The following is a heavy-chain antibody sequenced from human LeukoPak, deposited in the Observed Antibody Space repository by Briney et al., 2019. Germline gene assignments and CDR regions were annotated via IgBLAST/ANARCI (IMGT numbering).Heavy chain of an antibody. CDR3: ASPVVPAAVTPYYYYYGMDV. Sequence: GASVKVSCKASGYTFTSYYMHWVRQAPGQGLEWMGIINPSGGSTSYAQKFQGRVTMTRDTSTSPVYMELSSLRSEDTAVYYCASPVVPAAVTPYYYYYGMDVWGQGTTVTVSS. J-gene: IGHJ6*02. V-gene: IGHV1-46*01. D-gene: IGHD2-2*01. CDR1: GYTFTSYY. CDR2: INPSGGST.